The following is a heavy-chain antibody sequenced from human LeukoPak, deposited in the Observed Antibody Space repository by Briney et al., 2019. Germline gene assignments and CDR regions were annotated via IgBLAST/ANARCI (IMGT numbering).Heavy chain of an antibody. CDR3: ARFYDNIYYYYGMDV. J-gene: IGHJ6*02. V-gene: IGHV4-34*01. CDR1: GGSFSGYY. CDR2: INHSGST. D-gene: IGHD3-9*01. Sequence: SETLSLTCAVYGGSFSGYYWSWIRQPPGKGLEWMGEINHSGSTNYNPSLKSRVTISVDTSKNQFSLKLSSVTAADTAVYYCARFYDNIYYYYGMDVWGQGTTVTVSS.